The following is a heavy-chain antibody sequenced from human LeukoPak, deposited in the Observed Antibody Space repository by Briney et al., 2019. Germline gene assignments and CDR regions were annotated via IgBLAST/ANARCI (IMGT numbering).Heavy chain of an antibody. J-gene: IGHJ4*02. V-gene: IGHV3-23*01. CDR1: GLTFSSYA. CDR3: AKESGSYYTIDD. Sequence: GGSLRLSCAASGLTFSSYAMSWVREAPGPRVEGGSGISGSSDRAYYANTVKGRFTISRDNSKNRLYLQMNSLRAEDTTVYYCAKESGSYYTIDDWGQGTPVTVSS. D-gene: IGHD1-26*01. CDR2: ISGSSDRA.